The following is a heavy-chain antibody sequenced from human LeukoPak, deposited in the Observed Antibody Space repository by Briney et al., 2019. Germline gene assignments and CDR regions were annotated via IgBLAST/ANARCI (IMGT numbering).Heavy chain of an antibody. Sequence: SETLSLTCTVSGGSISSYYWSWIRQPPGKGLEWIGYIYYSGSTNYNPSLKSRVTISVDTSKNQFSLKLSSVTAADTAVYYCARAEYYDSSGYYVDYWGQGTLVTVSS. V-gene: IGHV4-59*01. CDR3: ARAEYYDSSGYYVDY. CDR1: GGSISSYY. D-gene: IGHD3-22*01. CDR2: IYYSGST. J-gene: IGHJ4*02.